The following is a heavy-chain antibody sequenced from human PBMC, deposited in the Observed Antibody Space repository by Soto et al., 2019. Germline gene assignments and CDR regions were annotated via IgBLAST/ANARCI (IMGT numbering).Heavy chain of an antibody. CDR3: ARMTISGPDRIIDY. D-gene: IGHD3-9*01. CDR2: IYYSGST. CDR1: GGSISSYY. J-gene: IGHJ4*02. V-gene: IGHV4-59*12. Sequence: SETLSLTCTVSGGSISSYYWSWIRQPPGKGLEWIGYIYYSGSTNYNPSLKSRVTISVDTSKNQFSLKLSSVTAADTAVYYCARMTISGPDRIIDYWGQGTLVTVSS.